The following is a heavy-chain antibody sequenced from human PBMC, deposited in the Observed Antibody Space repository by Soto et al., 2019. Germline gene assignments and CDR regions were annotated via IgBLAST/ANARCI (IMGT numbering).Heavy chain of an antibody. J-gene: IGHJ6*02. Sequence: TGGSLRLSCAASGFTFSSYAMHWVRQAPGKGLEWVAVISYDGSNKYYADSVKGRFTISRDNSKNTLYLQMNSLRAEDTAVYYCARVGGYCSSTSCYTGDYYCGMDVWGQGTTVTVSS. V-gene: IGHV3-30-3*01. CDR2: ISYDGSNK. CDR3: ARVGGYCSSTSCYTGDYYCGMDV. D-gene: IGHD2-2*02. CDR1: GFTFSSYA.